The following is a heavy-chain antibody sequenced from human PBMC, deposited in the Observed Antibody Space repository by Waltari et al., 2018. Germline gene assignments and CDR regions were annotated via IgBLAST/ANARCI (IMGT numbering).Heavy chain of an antibody. V-gene: IGHV4-4*02. J-gene: IGHJ5*02. D-gene: IGHD2-15*01. CDR3: ARDASAGYCSGGSCFTA. CDR2: IYHSGST. Sequence: QVQLQESGPGLVKPSGTLSLTCAVSGGSISSSNWWSWVRQPPGKGLEWIGEIYHSGSTNYTPALKGRVTISVDKSKNQFSLKLSSVTAADTAVYYCARDASAGYCSGGSCFTAWGQGTLVTVSS. CDR1: GGSISSSNW.